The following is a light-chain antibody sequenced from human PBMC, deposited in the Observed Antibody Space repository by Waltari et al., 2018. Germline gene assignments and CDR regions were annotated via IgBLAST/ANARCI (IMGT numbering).Light chain of an antibody. V-gene: IGKV3-15*01. J-gene: IGKJ2*01. Sequence: EIVMTQSPATLSVSPGERATLSCRASQSVSTNLAWYQQKPGQAPRLLIYGASTRATDIPARFSDSGSGTEFTLTISSLQSEDFAIYYCQQYNNWPPQDTFGQGTKLEIK. CDR1: QSVSTN. CDR3: QQYNNWPPQDT. CDR2: GAS.